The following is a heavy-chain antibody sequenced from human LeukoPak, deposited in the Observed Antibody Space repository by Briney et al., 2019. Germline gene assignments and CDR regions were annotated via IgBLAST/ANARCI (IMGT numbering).Heavy chain of an antibody. CDR3: AGERVYSNYVENYFDY. J-gene: IGHJ4*02. CDR2: INPNSGGT. Sequence: ASVKVSCKASGYTFTGYYMHWVRQAPGQGLEWMGWINPNSGGTNYAQKFQGRVTMTRDTSISTAYMELSRLRSDDTAVYYCAGERVYSNYVENYFDYWGQGTLVTVSS. CDR1: GYTFTGYY. V-gene: IGHV1-2*02. D-gene: IGHD4-11*01.